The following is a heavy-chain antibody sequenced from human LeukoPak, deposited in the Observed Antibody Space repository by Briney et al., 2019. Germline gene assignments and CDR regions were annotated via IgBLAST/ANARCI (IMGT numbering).Heavy chain of an antibody. CDR3: AKVEGSGTRPTFSFGP. CDR1: GYTFTHYA. J-gene: IGHJ5*02. V-gene: IGHV7-4-1*02. CDR2: INTNTGNP. D-gene: IGHD3-10*01. Sequence: ASVKVSCKVSGYTFTHYAMNWVRQAPGQGLEWMGWINTNTGNPTYAQGFTGRFVFSLDTSVSTAYLQISSLKAEDTAVYYGAKVEGSGTRPTFSFGPWGQGTLVTVSS.